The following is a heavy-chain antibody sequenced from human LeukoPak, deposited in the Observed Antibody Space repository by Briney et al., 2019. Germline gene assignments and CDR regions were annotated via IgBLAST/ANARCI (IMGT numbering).Heavy chain of an antibody. CDR3: ARDPLAARHGEFDY. CDR1: GGTFSSYA. D-gene: IGHD6-6*01. CDR2: ISAYNGNT. V-gene: IGHV1-18*01. J-gene: IGHJ4*02. Sequence: ASVKVSCKASGGTFSSYAISWVRQAPGQGLEWMGWISAYNGNTNYAQKLQGRVTMTTDTSTSTAYMELRSLRSDDTAVYYCARDPLAARHGEFDYWGQGTLVTVSS.